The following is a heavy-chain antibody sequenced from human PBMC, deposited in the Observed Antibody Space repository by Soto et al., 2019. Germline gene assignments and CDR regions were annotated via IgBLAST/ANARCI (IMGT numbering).Heavy chain of an antibody. CDR1: GGSISSYY. Sequence: SETLSLTCTVSGGSISSYYWSWIRQPPGKGLEWIGYIYYSGSTNYNPSLKSRVTISVDTSKNQFSLKLSSVTAADTAVYYCARHAYGDYVGRYFQHWDQGTLVTVSS. V-gene: IGHV4-59*08. D-gene: IGHD4-17*01. CDR2: IYYSGST. J-gene: IGHJ1*01. CDR3: ARHAYGDYVGRYFQH.